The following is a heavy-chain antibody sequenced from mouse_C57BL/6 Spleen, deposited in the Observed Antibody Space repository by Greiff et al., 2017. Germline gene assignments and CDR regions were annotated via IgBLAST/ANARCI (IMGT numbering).Heavy chain of an antibody. Sequence: VQLQQSGPELVKPGASVKISCKASGYSFTGYYMNWVKQSPEKSLERIGEINPSTGGTTYNQKFKAKATLTVDKSSSTAYMQLKSLTSEDSAVYYCARGEELKFAYWGQGTLVTVSA. CDR2: INPSTGGT. J-gene: IGHJ3*01. CDR1: GYSFTGYY. V-gene: IGHV1-42*01. D-gene: IGHD1-3*01. CDR3: ARGEELKFAY.